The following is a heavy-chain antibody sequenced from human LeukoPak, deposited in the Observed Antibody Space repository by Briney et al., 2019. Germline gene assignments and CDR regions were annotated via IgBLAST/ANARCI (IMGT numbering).Heavy chain of an antibody. CDR2: ISANGGSA. V-gene: IGHV3-64D*06. Sequence: GGSLRLSCSASGFIISNYAMHWVRQAPGKGLEYVSAISANGGSAYYADSVKGRFTISRDTSKNTLYLQMSSLRAEDTAMYHCVKDLYKGDSASWYFFHYWGQGTLVTVSS. D-gene: IGHD6-13*01. CDR3: VKDLYKGDSASWYFFHY. CDR1: GFIISNYA. J-gene: IGHJ4*02.